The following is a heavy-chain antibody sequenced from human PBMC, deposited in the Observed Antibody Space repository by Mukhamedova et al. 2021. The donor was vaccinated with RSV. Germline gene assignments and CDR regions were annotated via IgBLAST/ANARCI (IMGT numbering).Heavy chain of an antibody. D-gene: IGHD3-10*01. CDR1: A. J-gene: IGHJ3*02. CDR3: ARGGVIDYYGSGMTDAFDI. Sequence: AMHWVRQAPGQRLEWMGWINAGNGNTKYSQKFQGRVTITRDTSASTAYMELRSLRSEDTAVYYCARGGVIDYYGSGMTDAFDIWG. CDR2: INAGNGNT. V-gene: IGHV1-3*01.